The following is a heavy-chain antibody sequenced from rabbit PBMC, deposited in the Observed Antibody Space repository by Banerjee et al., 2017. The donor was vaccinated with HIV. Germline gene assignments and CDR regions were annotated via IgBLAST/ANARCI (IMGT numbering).Heavy chain of an antibody. CDR1: GFTISRWH. D-gene: IGHD6-1*01. CDR3: ARMVDSYRYIVL. CDR2: IHTNSGWT. J-gene: IGHJ4*01. V-gene: IGHV1S40*01. Sequence: QSLEESGGDLVKPGASLTLTCTASGFTISRWHICWVRQAPGKGLEWIGCIHTNSGWTAYASWVNGRFTISKSSSTTVTLQMTSLTAADTATYFCARMVDSYRYIVLWGQGTLVTVS.